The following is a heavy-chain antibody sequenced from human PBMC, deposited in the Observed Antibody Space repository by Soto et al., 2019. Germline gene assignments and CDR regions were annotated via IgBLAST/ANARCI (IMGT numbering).Heavy chain of an antibody. Sequence: GESLKISCAASGFTFSSYWMSWVRQAPGKGLEWVANIKQDGSEKYYVDSVKGRFTISRDNAKNSLYLQMNSLRAEDTAVYYCAREYCSSTSCYPGDYYYGMDVWGQGTTVTVSS. D-gene: IGHD2-2*01. CDR3: AREYCSSTSCYPGDYYYGMDV. CDR2: IKQDGSEK. J-gene: IGHJ6*02. CDR1: GFTFSSYW. V-gene: IGHV3-7*01.